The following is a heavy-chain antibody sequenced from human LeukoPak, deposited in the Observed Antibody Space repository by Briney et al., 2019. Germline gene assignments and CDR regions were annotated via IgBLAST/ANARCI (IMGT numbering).Heavy chain of an antibody. Sequence: ASLKVSCKASGYTFTSYYIHWVRQAPGQGLEYMGIIRPSGSTAYAQKFQGRVTMTRDTSTSAVYMELSSLRSEDTAVYYCACLYQWQVSYYSHGMDVWGQGTTVTVPS. CDR3: ACLYQWQVSYYSHGMDV. V-gene: IGHV1-46*01. CDR1: GYTFTSYY. D-gene: IGHD6-19*01. J-gene: IGHJ6*02. CDR2: IRPSGST.